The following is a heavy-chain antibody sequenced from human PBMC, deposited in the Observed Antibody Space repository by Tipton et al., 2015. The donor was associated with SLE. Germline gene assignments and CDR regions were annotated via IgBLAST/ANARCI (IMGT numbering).Heavy chain of an antibody. V-gene: IGHV4-31*03. D-gene: IGHD6-19*01. J-gene: IGHJ4*02. CDR1: GGFISDGAYY. CDR2: IYYTGAT. Sequence: TLSLTCSVSGGFISDGAYYWSWIRQHPGKGLEWIGYIYYTGATYFNPSLESRVTMSVDTSENQFSLKLSSVTAADTAVYYCARHGRSGWSGYFDYWGQGILVTVSS. CDR3: ARHGRSGWSGYFDY.